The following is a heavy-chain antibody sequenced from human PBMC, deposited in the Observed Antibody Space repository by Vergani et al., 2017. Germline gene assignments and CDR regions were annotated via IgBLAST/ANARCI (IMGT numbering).Heavy chain of an antibody. CDR3: ARAYGRYDWFDY. CDR1: EFTFSNYA. Sequence: EVQLLESGGGLVQPGGSLRLTCAASEFTFSNYAMNWVRQAPGKGLEWVSGISGSGVSAYYTDSVKGLFTISRDNSKNMLFLQMNNLRTEDTAIYYCARAYGRYDWFDYWGQRTLVTVSS. CDR2: ISGSGVSA. V-gene: IGHV3-23*01. J-gene: IGHJ4*01. D-gene: IGHD1-20*01.